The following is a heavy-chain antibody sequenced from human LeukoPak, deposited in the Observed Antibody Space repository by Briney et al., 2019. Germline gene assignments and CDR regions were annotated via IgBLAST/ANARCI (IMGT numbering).Heavy chain of an antibody. J-gene: IGHJ4*02. CDR2: IYYSGST. Sequence: KPSETLSLTCTVSGGSISSYYWSWIRQPPGKGLEWIGCIYYSGSTNYNPSLKSRVTISVDTSKNQFSLKLSSVTAADTAVYYCAACSGSYYDYWGQGTLVTASS. CDR3: AACSGSYYDY. V-gene: IGHV4-59*08. D-gene: IGHD1-26*01. CDR1: GGSISSYY.